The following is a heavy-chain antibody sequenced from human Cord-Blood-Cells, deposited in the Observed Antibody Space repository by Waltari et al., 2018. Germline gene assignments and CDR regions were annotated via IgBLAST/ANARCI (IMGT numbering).Heavy chain of an antibody. J-gene: IGHJ5*02. D-gene: IGHD3-10*01. CDR1: GGSFSGYY. Sequence: QVQLQQWGAGLLKPSATLSLTCAVYGGSFSGYYCSGIRQPPGKGLEWIGEINHSRSTHYNPSLKSRVTISVDTSKTQFSLKLSSVTAADTAVYYCASYGSGSYSSWFDPWGQGTLVTVSS. V-gene: IGHV4-34*01. CDR2: INHSRST. CDR3: ASYGSGSYSSWFDP.